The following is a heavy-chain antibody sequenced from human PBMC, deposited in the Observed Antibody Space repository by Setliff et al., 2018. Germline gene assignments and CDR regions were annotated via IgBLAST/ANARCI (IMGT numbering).Heavy chain of an antibody. CDR2: VNPNNGNT. J-gene: IGHJ4*02. D-gene: IGHD6-13*01. V-gene: IGHV1-18*04. Sequence: ASVKVSCKASGYTFTAYFIHWVRQAPGQGLEWMGWVNPNNGNTYNAHKFQGRVTMTSDTSTSTAYMELRSLRSDDTAVYYCARDWAAAAGTAVGDGLDYWGQGTLVTVSS. CDR3: ARDWAAAAGTAVGDGLDY. CDR1: GYTFTAYF.